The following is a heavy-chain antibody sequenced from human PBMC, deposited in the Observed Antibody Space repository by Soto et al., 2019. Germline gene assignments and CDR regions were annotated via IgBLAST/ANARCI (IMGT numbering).Heavy chain of an antibody. J-gene: IGHJ5*02. D-gene: IGHD1-26*01. CDR1: GGSISSSNW. CDR3: VRVGLVGATSLSNAWFDP. CDR2: IFHTGST. V-gene: IGHV4-4*02. Sequence: PSETLSLTCEVSGGSISSSNWWSWVRQPPGKGLEWIGEIFHTGSTTYNSALKSRVTISLDKAKNQFSLQLTSVTAADTAMYYCVRVGLVGATSLSNAWFDPWGQGTLVTVSS.